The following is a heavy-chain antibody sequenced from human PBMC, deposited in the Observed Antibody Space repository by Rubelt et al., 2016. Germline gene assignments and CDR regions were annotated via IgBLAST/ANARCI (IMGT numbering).Heavy chain of an antibody. CDR2: GNT. CDR3: ARAGYYDSSGSFDY. D-gene: IGHD3-22*01. Sequence: GNTHYNPSLKSRVTISVDTSKNQFSLKLSSVTAADTAVYYCARAGYYDSSGSFDYWGQGTLVTVSS. J-gene: IGHJ4*02. V-gene: IGHV4-39*07.